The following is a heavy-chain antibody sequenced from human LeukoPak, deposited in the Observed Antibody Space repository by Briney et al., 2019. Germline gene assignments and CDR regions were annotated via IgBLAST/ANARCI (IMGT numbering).Heavy chain of an antibody. V-gene: IGHV4-38-2*02. CDR1: GDSISSDYF. J-gene: IGHJ6*03. CDR2: IFHGGRT. D-gene: IGHD1-26*01. CDR3: AREREYYYMDV. Sequence: PSETLSLTCDVSGDSISSDYFWAWIRQPPGKGLEYIGSIFHGGRTFYNPALQSRLTISEDTSKNRSSLKLSSVTTSDTAVYYCAREREYYYMDVWGKGTTVSVSS.